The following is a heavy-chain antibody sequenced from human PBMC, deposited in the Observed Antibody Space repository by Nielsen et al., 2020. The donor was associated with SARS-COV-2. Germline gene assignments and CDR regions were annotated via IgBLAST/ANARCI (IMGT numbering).Heavy chain of an antibody. CDR1: GGALTLFS. CDR2: FDPQDGET. CDR3: ATDSPIGVVIYALAH. D-gene: IGHD3-3*01. Sequence: ASVNVSCKVSGGALTLFSMHWVRQAPGKGLEWMGEFDPQDGETTYAQKFQGRVTMTEDTSIDTAYLDLSGLRSDDTAVYYCATDSPIGVVIYALAHWGQGTPVTVSS. V-gene: IGHV1-24*01. J-gene: IGHJ4*02.